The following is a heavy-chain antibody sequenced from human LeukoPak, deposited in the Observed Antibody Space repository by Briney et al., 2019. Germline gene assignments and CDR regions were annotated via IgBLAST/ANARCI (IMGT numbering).Heavy chain of an antibody. D-gene: IGHD3-22*01. J-gene: IGHJ3*02. CDR2: ISSSSSYI. CDR1: GFTFSSYS. Sequence: GGSLRLSCAASGFTFSSYSMNWVRQAPGKGLEWVSSISSSSSYIYYADSVKGRFTISRDNAKNSLNLQMNSLRAEDTAVYYCARVLGGYDSSGDDAFDIWGQGTMVTVSS. V-gene: IGHV3-21*01. CDR3: ARVLGGYDSSGDDAFDI.